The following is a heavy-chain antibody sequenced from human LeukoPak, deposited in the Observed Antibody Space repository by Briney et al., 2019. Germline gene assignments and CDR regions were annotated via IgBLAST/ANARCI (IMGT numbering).Heavy chain of an antibody. CDR1: GFTFSDYY. CDR2: ISSSGSTI. CDR3: AKGGGYEAQYYYYYLDV. V-gene: IGHV3-11*04. J-gene: IGHJ6*03. Sequence: PGGSLRLSCAASGFTFSDYYMSWIRQAPGKGLEWVSYISSSGSTIYYADSVKGRFTISRDNAENSLYLQMNSLRAEDTAVYYCAKGGGYEAQYYYYYLDVWGKGTTVTISS. D-gene: IGHD5-12*01.